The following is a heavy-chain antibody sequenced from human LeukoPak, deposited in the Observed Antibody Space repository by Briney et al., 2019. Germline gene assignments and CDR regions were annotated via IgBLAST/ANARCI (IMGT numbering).Heavy chain of an antibody. J-gene: IGHJ6*02. D-gene: IGHD1-26*01. CDR1: GFTFSSYA. CDR3: AREAGATGVFYYGMDV. Sequence: GGSLRLSCAASGFTFSSYAMHWVRQAPGKGLEWVAVISYDGSNKYYADSVKGRFTISRDNSKNTLYLQMNSLRAEDTAVYYCAREAGATGVFYYGMDVWGQGTTVTVSS. CDR2: ISYDGSNK. V-gene: IGHV3-30-3*01.